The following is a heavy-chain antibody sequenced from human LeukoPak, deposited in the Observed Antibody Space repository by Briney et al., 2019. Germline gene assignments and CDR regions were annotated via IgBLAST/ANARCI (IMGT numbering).Heavy chain of an antibody. Sequence: SETLSLTCAVYGGSFSGYYWSWIRQPPGKGLEWIGEINHSGSTNYNPSLKSRVTISVDTSKNQFSLKLSSVTAADTAVYYCARARGRDRTGTDFDYWGQGTLVTVSS. V-gene: IGHV4-34*01. CDR1: GGSFSGYY. CDR2: INHSGST. D-gene: IGHD1-1*01. CDR3: ARARGRDRTGTDFDY. J-gene: IGHJ4*02.